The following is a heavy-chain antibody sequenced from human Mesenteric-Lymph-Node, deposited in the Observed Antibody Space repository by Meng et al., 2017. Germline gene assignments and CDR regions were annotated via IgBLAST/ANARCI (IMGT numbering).Heavy chain of an antibody. CDR3: TRNYGSEY. J-gene: IGHJ4*02. Sequence: ETLSLTCVASGFTLSGSAIHWVRQASGKGLEWVGRIRSKPNNDATAYAASVKGRFIISRDDSRNTAYLQMNSLKTEDTAVYYCTRNYGSEYWGQGTLVTVSS. CDR2: IRSKPNNDAT. V-gene: IGHV3-73*01. D-gene: IGHD3-10*01. CDR1: GFTLSGSA.